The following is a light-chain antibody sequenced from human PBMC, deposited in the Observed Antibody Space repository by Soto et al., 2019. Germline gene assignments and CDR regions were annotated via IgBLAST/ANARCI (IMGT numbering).Light chain of an antibody. CDR2: AAS. V-gene: IGKV1-27*01. CDR1: QGISNY. Sequence: DIQMAQSPSSLSASVGDRVTIACRASQGISNYLAWYQQKPGKVPKILIYAASTLQSGVPSRFSGSGSGTDFTLTISNLQPEDVATYYCQKYNSGPRTFGQGTKVDIK. CDR3: QKYNSGPRT. J-gene: IGKJ1*01.